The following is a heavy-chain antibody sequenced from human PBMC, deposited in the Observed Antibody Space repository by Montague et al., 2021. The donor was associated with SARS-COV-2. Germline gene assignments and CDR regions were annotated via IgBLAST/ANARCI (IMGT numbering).Heavy chain of an antibody. D-gene: IGHD3-3*01. CDR2: IYYSGST. V-gene: IGHV4-59*01. CDR3: ASAAVADFTFFGVVTSFDY. J-gene: IGHJ4*02. CDR1: GGSISSYY. Sequence: SETLSLTCTVSGGSISSYYWSWIRQPPGKGLEWIGYIYYSGSTNYNPSLKSRVTISVDTSKNQFSLKLSSVTAADTAVYFCASAAVADFTFFGVVTSFDYWGQGTLVTVSS.